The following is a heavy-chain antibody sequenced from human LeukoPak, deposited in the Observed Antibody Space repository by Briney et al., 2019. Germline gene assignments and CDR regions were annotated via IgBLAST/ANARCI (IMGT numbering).Heavy chain of an antibody. J-gene: IGHJ5*02. Sequence: ASVKVSCKASGYTFTGYYMHWVRQAPGQGLEWMGWINPNSGGTDYEQKFQGRVTMTRDTSISTAYMELSRLRSDDTAVYYWARDKGIARSNWFDPWGQGTLVTVSS. CDR3: ARDKGIARSNWFDP. CDR2: INPNSGGT. CDR1: GYTFTGYY. D-gene: IGHD6-13*01. V-gene: IGHV1-2*02.